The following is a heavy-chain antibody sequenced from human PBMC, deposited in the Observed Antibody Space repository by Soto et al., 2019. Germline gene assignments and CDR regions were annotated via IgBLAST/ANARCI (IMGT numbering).Heavy chain of an antibody. D-gene: IGHD2-15*01. CDR1: GYTFISYA. Sequence: ASVKVSCKASGYTFISYAIHWVRQAPGQRLEWMGWINAGNGNTKCSQKFQGRVTITRDTSASTAYMELTSLRPEDTAVYYCARELQGLYYFDYWGQGTLVTVSS. V-gene: IGHV1-3*01. CDR2: INAGNGNT. J-gene: IGHJ4*02. CDR3: ARELQGLYYFDY.